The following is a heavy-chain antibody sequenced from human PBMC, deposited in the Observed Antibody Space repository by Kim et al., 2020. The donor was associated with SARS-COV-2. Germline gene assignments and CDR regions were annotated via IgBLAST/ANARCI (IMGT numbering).Heavy chain of an antibody. J-gene: IGHJ4*02. CDR3: AKLPPGSSIDY. CDR2: A. V-gene: IGHV1-69*01. Sequence: ANYAQKFQGRVTITADESTSTAYMELSSLRSEDTAVYYCAKLPPGSSIDYWGQGTLVTVSS. D-gene: IGHD1-26*01.